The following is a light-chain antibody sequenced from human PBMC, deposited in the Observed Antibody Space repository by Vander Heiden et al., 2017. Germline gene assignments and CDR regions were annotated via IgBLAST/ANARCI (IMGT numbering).Light chain of an antibody. CDR1: SSDVGGYNY. J-gene: IGLJ2*01. CDR2: DVS. CDR3: SSYTSSSTLSVV. V-gene: IGLV2-14*01. Sequence: QSALTQPASVSASPGQSLTISCTGTSSDVGGYNYVSWYQQHPGKAPKLMIYDVSNRPSGVSNRFSGSKSGNTASLTISGLQAEDEADYYCSSYTSSSTLSVVFGGGTKLTVL.